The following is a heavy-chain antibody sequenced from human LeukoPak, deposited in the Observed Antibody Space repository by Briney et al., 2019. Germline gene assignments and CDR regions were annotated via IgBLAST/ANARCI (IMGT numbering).Heavy chain of an antibody. CDR1: GGSISSGDYY. J-gene: IGHJ5*02. CDR3: ARTSGSTTFDP. D-gene: IGHD1-26*01. V-gene: IGHV4-61*08. CDR2: IYYSGST. Sequence: SETLSLTCTVSGGSISSGDYYWSWIRQPPGKGLEWIGYIYYSGSTNYNPSLKSRVTISVDTSKNQFSLKLSSVTAADTAVYYCARTSGSTTFDPWGQGTLVTVSS.